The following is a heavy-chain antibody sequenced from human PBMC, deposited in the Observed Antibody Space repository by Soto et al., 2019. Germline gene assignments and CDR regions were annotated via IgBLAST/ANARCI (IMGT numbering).Heavy chain of an antibody. CDR2: INAGNGNT. D-gene: IGHD1-26*01. V-gene: IGHV1-3*01. CDR1: GYTFTSYA. Sequence: VKVSCKASGYTFTSYAMHWVRQAPGQRLEWMGWINAGNGNTKYSQKFQGRVPITRDTSASTAYMELSSLRSEDTAVYYCARESVAGYYGIKAFAYWGQGTLVTVSS. CDR3: ARESVAGYYGIKAFAY. J-gene: IGHJ4*02.